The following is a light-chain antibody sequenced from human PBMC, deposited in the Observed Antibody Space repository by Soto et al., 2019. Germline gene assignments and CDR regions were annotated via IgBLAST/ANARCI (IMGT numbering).Light chain of an antibody. Sequence: DLQMTQSPSSLSASVGDRVTITCRASQGISNYLAWYQQKPGKVPKLLIYGASSLQSGVPSRFSGSGSGTDFTLTISSLQAQDVATYYCQSYYGVPRTFGQGTKVEIK. J-gene: IGKJ1*01. CDR2: GAS. V-gene: IGKV1-27*01. CDR3: QSYYGVPRT. CDR1: QGISNY.